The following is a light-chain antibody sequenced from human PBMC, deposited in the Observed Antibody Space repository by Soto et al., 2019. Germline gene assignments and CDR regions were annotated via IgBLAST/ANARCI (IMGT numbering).Light chain of an antibody. CDR2: EVH. CDR3: SSYTSTSILV. J-gene: IGLJ1*01. V-gene: IGLV2-14*01. Sequence: QSVLTQPDSVSGSPGQSITISCTGSSXDIGGYEFVSWYQQHPGQVPKLIIYEVHNRPSGVSDRFSGSKSGNTASLTISALQEEDEADFYCSSYTSTSILVFGGGTRSPS. CDR1: SXDIGGYEF.